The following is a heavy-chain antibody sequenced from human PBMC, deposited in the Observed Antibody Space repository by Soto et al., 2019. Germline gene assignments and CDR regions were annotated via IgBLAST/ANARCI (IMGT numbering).Heavy chain of an antibody. CDR3: ASYPIEVAETGFDY. J-gene: IGHJ4*02. D-gene: IGHD6-19*01. V-gene: IGHV1-69*06. CDR1: GGTFSSYA. Sequence: GASVKVSCKASGGTFSSYAISWVRQAPGQGLEWMGGIIPIFGTANYAQKFQGRVTITADKSTSTAYMELSSLRSEDTAVYYCASYPIEVAETGFDYWGQGTLVTVSS. CDR2: IIPIFGTA.